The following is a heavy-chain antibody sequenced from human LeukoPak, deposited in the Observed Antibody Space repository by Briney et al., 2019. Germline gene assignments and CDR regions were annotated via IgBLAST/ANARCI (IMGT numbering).Heavy chain of an antibody. CDR1: GFTFSSYA. CDR2: ISPSSGT. J-gene: IGHJ4*02. V-gene: IGHV3-23*01. D-gene: IGHD3-22*01. Sequence: GGSLRLSCAASGFTFSSYAMRWVRQCPGKGLEWVSAISPSSGTFYADSVKGRFTISRDNSKNTLYLQMNSLRAEDTAVYYCARPQSSSGYYWPFDDWGQGTLVTVSS. CDR3: ARPQSSSGYYWPFDD.